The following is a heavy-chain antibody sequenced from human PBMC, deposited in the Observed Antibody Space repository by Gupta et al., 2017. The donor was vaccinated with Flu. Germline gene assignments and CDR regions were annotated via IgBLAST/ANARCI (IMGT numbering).Heavy chain of an antibody. V-gene: IGHV4-34*01. CDR3: ARSRKRGYGYGFDY. CDR2: ITRIGNT. CDR1: GGSFSAYY. Sequence: QVQLQQWGAGLLKPSETLSLTCAGYGGSFSAYYWSWIRQPPGKGLEWIGEITRIGNTNYNPSLKSRATISVDTSKNQFSLKVTSVTAADTAVYYCARSRKRGYGYGFDYWGQGTLVTVSS. D-gene: IGHD5-18*01. J-gene: IGHJ4*02.